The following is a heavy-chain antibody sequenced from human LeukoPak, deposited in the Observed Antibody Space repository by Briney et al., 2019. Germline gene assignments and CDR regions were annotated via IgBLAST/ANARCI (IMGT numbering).Heavy chain of an antibody. Sequence: PGGSLXLSCAASGFTFSSYAMSWVRQAXGKGLEWVSSISKGVGSTFYADSVKGRFTISRDNSKNTLYLQMNSLRAEDTAVYYCAKRDSSGSYYFDRWGQGTLVTVSS. D-gene: IGHD6-19*01. V-gene: IGHV3-23*01. CDR2: ISKGVGST. J-gene: IGHJ4*02. CDR3: AKRDSSGSYYFDR. CDR1: GFTFSSYA.